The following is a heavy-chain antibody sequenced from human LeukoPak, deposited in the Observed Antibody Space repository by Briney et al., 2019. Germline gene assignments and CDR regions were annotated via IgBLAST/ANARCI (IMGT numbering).Heavy chain of an antibody. V-gene: IGHV1-2*02. D-gene: IGHD2-2*01. J-gene: IGHJ5*02. CDR1: GYTFTRYY. Sequence: ASVKVSCTASGYTFTRYYMHRVRQAPGQGLEWMGWINPNSGGTNYAQKFQGRVTMTRDTSISTAYMELSRLRSDDTAVYYCARGGYCSSTSCYDWFDPWGQGTLVTVSS. CDR2: INPNSGGT. CDR3: ARGGYCSSTSCYDWFDP.